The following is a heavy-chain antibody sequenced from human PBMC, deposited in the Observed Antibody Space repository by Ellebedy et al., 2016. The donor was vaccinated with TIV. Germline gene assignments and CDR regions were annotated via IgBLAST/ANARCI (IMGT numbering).Heavy chain of an antibody. Sequence: SETLSLTXSVSGGSLSSGDYYWTWIRQSPGKGLEWIGSIYYSVSTSYNPSLKSRLSISIDTSKNQFSLNLSSVTAADTAVYYCARDNGIIGVTNEDNWFDPWGQGTLVTVSS. CDR2: IYYSVST. J-gene: IGHJ5*02. V-gene: IGHV4-30-4*01. CDR1: GGSLSSGDYY. CDR3: ARDNGIIGVTNEDNWFDP. D-gene: IGHD2-21*02.